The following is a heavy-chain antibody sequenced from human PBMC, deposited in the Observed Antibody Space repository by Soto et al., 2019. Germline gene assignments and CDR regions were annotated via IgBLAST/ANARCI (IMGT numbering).Heavy chain of an antibody. Sequence: AGGSLRLSCAASGFTVSSNYMSWVRQAPGKGLVWVSRIHSDGSSTTDADSVKGRFTISRDNAKNTLYLQMNSLRAEDTAVYYCAKEDYGDCFDYWGQGTLVTVSS. V-gene: IGHV3-74*01. CDR3: AKEDYGDCFDY. J-gene: IGHJ4*02. CDR2: IHSDGSST. D-gene: IGHD4-17*01. CDR1: GFTVSSNY.